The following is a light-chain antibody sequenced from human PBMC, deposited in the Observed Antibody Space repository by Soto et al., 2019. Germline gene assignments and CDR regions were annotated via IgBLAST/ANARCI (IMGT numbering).Light chain of an antibody. V-gene: IGKV1-39*01. Sequence: DIQMTQSPSSLSASVGDRVTITCRASQSISSYLNWYQQKPGKAPKLLIYAASSLQSGVPSRFSGSGSGTDFTLTISSLQPEDFATYYCHQSYSTPMYTFGQGTNLEIK. J-gene: IGKJ2*01. CDR1: QSISSY. CDR3: HQSYSTPMYT. CDR2: AAS.